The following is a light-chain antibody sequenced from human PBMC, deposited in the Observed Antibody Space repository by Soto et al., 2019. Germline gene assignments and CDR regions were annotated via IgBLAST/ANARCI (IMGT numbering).Light chain of an antibody. CDR2: EAS. CDR3: QQYYRWPIT. J-gene: IGKJ5*01. Sequence: EIVMTQSPATLSVSPGERATLSCRASQSVSSNLAWCQQKPGQAPRLLIYEASTSATGVPARCSGSGYETDFTLTITSLLSEDFAVYYCQQYYRWPITFGQGTRLQIK. CDR1: QSVSSN. V-gene: IGKV3-15*01.